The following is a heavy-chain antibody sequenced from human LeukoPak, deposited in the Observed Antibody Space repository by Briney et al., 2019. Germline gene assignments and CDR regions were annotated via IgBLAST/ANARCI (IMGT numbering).Heavy chain of an antibody. CDR2: ISGSGGST. Sequence: PGGSLRLSCAASAFTFSSYAMSWVRQAPGKGLEWVSAISGSGGSTYYADSVKGQFTISRDNSKNTLYLQMNSLRAEDTAVYYCAKALTGSYYRSWFDPWGQGTLVTVSS. D-gene: IGHD3-10*01. CDR3: AKALTGSYYRSWFDP. CDR1: AFTFSSYA. J-gene: IGHJ5*02. V-gene: IGHV3-23*01.